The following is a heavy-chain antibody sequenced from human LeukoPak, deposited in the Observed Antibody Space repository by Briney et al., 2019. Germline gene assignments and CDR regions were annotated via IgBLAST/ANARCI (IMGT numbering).Heavy chain of an antibody. CDR1: GFTFDNYA. J-gene: IGHJ4*02. V-gene: IGHV3-23*01. CDR3: AKDVCNGAGCHFFDY. D-gene: IGHD2-15*01. Sequence: PGGCLRLSCAASGFTFDNYAMSWVRQAPGKGLEWVSGVSDGAGRTSYADSVTGRFTISRDNARRILSLQMNSLRAEDTAVYYCAKDVCNGAGCHFFDYWGQGTVVTVSS. CDR2: VSDGAGRT.